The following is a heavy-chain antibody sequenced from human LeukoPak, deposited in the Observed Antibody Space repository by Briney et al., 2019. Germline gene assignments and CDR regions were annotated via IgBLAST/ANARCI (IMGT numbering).Heavy chain of an antibody. CDR3: AGSYCGGDCYPYYYMVV. D-gene: IGHD2-21*02. J-gene: IGHJ6*03. CDR1: GYTFTGYY. CDR2: INPNSGGT. Sequence: ASVKVSCKASGYTFTGYYMHWVRQAPGQGLEWMGRINPNSGGTNYAQKFQGRVTMTRDTSISTAYMELSRLRSDDTAVYYCAGSYCGGDCYPYYYMVVWGKGTTVTVSS. V-gene: IGHV1-2*06.